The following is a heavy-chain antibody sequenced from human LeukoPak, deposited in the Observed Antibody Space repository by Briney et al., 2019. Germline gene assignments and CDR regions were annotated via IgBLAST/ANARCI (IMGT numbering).Heavy chain of an antibody. V-gene: IGHV1-46*02. J-gene: IGHJ4*02. CDR2: INPSGGST. D-gene: IGHD6-19*01. CDR3: ARQGTYSSAIGMGY. Sequence: ASVKVSCKASGYTFNDHYMYWVRQAPGQGLEWMGVINPSGGSTSYAQKFQGRVTMTRDTSTRTVYMEVNSLRSEDTAVYYCARQGTYSSAIGMGYWGQGTLVTVSS. CDR1: GYTFNDHY.